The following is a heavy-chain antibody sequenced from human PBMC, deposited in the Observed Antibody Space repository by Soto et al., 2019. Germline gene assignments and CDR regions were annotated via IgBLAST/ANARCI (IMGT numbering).Heavy chain of an antibody. CDR2: ISSSSSGI. CDR3: ARYLSWGSNMYSDMDV. V-gene: IGHV3-48*01. D-gene: IGHD3-16*01. J-gene: IGHJ6*03. Sequence: EVQLVESGGGVVQPGGSLRLSCATSGFILSDCAMNWVRQAPGKGLEWVSYISSSSSGIDYADSVKGRFTVSRDNARNSLDIQLNRLRAEDTAVYYCARYLSWGSNMYSDMDVWGKGTPVTISS. CDR1: GFILSDCA.